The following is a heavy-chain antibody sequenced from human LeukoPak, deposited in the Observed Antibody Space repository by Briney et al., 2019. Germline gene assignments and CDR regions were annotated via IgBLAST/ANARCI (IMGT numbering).Heavy chain of an antibody. CDR1: GGSISSGSYF. Sequence: SETLSLTCTVSGGSISSGSYFWSWIRQPAGKGLEWIGRIYTSGSTNYNPSLKSRATISVDTSRNQFSLKLSSVTAADTAVYYCARSVDSSSWYPFDYWGQGTLVTASS. CDR2: IYTSGST. V-gene: IGHV4-61*02. J-gene: IGHJ4*02. D-gene: IGHD6-13*01. CDR3: ARSVDSSSWYPFDY.